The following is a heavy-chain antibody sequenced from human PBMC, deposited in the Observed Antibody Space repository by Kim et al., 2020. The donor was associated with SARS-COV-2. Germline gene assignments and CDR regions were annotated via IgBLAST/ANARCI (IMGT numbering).Heavy chain of an antibody. Sequence: GESLKISCNGSGYSFTSYWISWVRQMPGKGLEWMGRIDPSDSYTNYSPSFQGHVTISADKSISTAYLQWSSLKASDTAMYYCARQRGSDQNWFDPWGQGTLVTVSS. CDR3: ARQRGSDQNWFDP. CDR2: IDPSDSYT. CDR1: GYSFTSYW. J-gene: IGHJ5*02. V-gene: IGHV5-10-1*01. D-gene: IGHD3-10*01.